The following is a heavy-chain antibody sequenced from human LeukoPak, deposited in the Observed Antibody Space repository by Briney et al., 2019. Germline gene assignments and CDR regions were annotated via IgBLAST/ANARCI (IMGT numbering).Heavy chain of an antibody. J-gene: IGHJ6*02. CDR2: IKLDGSEK. D-gene: IGHD6-19*01. CDR3: ARDRWAVAATGDYYYYGMDV. Sequence: GGSLRLSCVVSGFTFNRCWMHWVRQAPGKGLEWVANIKLDGSEKNYVDSVKGRFTISRDNAKNSLYLHMNSLTVEDTAIYYCARDRWAVAATGDYYYYGMDVWGQGTTVTVSS. CDR1: GFTFNRCW. V-gene: IGHV3-7*03.